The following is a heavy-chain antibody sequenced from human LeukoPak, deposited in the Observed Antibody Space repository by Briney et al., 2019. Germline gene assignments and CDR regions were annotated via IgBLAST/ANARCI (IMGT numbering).Heavy chain of an antibody. Sequence: PGGSLRLSCAASGFTFSTYSMNWVPQAPRKGLERGSSISYSSTYIYYADSVKGRFTISRDNAKNSLYLQMNSLRAEDTAVYYCARDRVVYGDSPNFDYWGQGTLVTVSS. J-gene: IGHJ4*02. D-gene: IGHD4-17*01. CDR1: GFTFSTYS. CDR3: ARDRVVYGDSPNFDY. CDR2: ISYSSTYI. V-gene: IGHV3-21*01.